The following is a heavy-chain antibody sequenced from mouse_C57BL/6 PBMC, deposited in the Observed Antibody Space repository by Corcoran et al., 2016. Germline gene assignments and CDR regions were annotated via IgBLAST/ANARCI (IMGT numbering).Heavy chain of an antibody. D-gene: IGHD1-1*01. CDR2: INTYSGVP. V-gene: IGHV9-3*01. Sequence: QIQLVQSGPELKKPGETVKISCKASGYTFTTYGMSWVKQAPGKGLKWMGWINTYSGVPTYADDFKGRFAFSLETSASTAYLQINNLKNEDTATYFCARDYGSSYVDYDDYWGQGTTLTVSS. J-gene: IGHJ2*01. CDR1: GYTFTTYG. CDR3: ARDYGSSYVDYDDY.